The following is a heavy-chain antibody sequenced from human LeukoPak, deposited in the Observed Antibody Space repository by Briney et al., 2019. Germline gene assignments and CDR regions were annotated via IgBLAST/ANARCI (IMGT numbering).Heavy chain of an antibody. CDR3: TRDTGTTGEVKFDP. V-gene: IGHV4-4*07. CDR2: IYTSGST. CDR1: GYSISSGYH. J-gene: IGHJ5*02. D-gene: IGHD4-17*01. Sequence: SETLSLTCTVSGYSISSGYHWGWIRQPAGKGLEWIGRIYTSGSTTYNPSLKSRVTMSVDTSKSQFSLNLMSVTAADTAVYYCTRDTGTTGEVKFDPWGQGTLVTVSS.